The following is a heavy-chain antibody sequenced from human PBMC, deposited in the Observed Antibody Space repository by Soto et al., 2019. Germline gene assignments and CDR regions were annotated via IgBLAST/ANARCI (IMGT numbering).Heavy chain of an antibody. CDR2: ISAYNGNT. V-gene: IGHV1-18*01. CDR3: ARDHGGGITFE. Sequence: QVQLVQSGAEVKKPGASVKVSCKASGYTFTSYAIIWLRQAPGQGLEWMGWISAYNGNTKYAQKLQGRVTMTTDTATSTAYMELMSLRSDDTAVYYCARDHGGGITFEWGQGTLVTVSS. CDR1: GYTFTSYA. D-gene: IGHD3-16*01. J-gene: IGHJ4*02.